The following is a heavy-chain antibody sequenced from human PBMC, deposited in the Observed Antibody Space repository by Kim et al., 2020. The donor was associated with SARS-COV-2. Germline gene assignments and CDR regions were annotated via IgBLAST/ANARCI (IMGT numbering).Heavy chain of an antibody. CDR2: GGST. Sequence: GGSTRHAQTCQGRVTMTRDTSTSTVYMELSSLRSEDTAVYYCARNFGFDYWGQGTLVTVSS. CDR3: ARNFGFDY. D-gene: IGHD3-10*01. V-gene: IGHV1-46*01. J-gene: IGHJ4*02.